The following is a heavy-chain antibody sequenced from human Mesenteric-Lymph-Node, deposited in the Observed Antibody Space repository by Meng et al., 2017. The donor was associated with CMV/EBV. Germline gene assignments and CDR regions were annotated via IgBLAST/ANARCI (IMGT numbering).Heavy chain of an antibody. D-gene: IGHD2-2*01. J-gene: IGHJ3*01. Sequence: GGSLRLSCAASGFTFSSYGMHWVRQAPGKGLEWVAVVLYDGSNKYYADSVKGRFTISRDNSKNTLYLQMNSLRAEDTAVYYCARSPVLLPPAASDAFDVWGQGTLVTVSS. CDR3: ARSPVLLPPAASDAFDV. V-gene: IGHV3-33*05. CDR2: VLYDGSNK. CDR1: GFTFSSYG.